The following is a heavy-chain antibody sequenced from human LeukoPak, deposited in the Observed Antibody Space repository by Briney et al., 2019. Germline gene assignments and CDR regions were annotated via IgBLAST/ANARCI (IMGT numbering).Heavy chain of an antibody. CDR3: ARPRSGSYYDFDY. Sequence: SETLSLTCTVSGGSISSYYWSWIRQPPGKGLEWIGYIYYSGSTNYNPSLKSRVTISVDTFKNQFSLKLSSVTAADTAVYYCARPRSGSYYDFDYWGQGTLVTVSS. J-gene: IGHJ4*02. V-gene: IGHV4-59*12. CDR2: IYYSGST. CDR1: GGSISSYY. D-gene: IGHD3-10*01.